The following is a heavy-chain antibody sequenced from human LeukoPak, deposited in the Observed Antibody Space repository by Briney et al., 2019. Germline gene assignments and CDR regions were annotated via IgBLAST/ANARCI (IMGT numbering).Heavy chain of an antibody. J-gene: IGHJ4*02. D-gene: IGHD5-18*01. CDR1: GFIFSSYW. V-gene: IGHV3-7*03. CDR2: IKQDGSEK. CDR3: AXXXXXXXXGPTAFDY. Sequence: GSLRLSCAASGFIFSSYWMSWVRQAPGKGLEWVANIKQDGSEKYYVDSVKGRFTISRDNAKNSLYLQMNSLRAEDTAVYYCAXXXXXXXXGPTAFDYWGQGTLVTVSS.